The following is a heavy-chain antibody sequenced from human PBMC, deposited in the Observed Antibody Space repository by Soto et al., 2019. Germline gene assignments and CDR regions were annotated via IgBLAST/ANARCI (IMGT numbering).Heavy chain of an antibody. CDR1: GGSISSGDYY. CDR2: IYYSGST. Sequence: PSETLSLTCTVSGGSISSGDYYWSWIRQPPGKGLEWIGYIYYSGSTYYNPSLKSRVTISVDTSKNQFSLKLSSVTAADTAVYYCARVFVLIGAAQGRLAYCGQGSLVPVSS. D-gene: IGHD2-15*01. J-gene: IGHJ1*01. V-gene: IGHV4-30-4*01. CDR3: ARVFVLIGAAQGRLAY.